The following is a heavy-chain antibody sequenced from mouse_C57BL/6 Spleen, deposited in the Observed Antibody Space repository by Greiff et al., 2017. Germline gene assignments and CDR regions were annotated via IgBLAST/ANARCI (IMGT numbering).Heavy chain of an antibody. CDR1: GFTFSSYG. D-gene: IGHD1-1*01. V-gene: IGHV5-6*01. Sequence: EVQRVESGGDLVKPGGSLKLSCAASGFTFSSYGMSWVRQTPDKRLEWVATISRGGSYTYYPDSLKGRFTIARDNAKNTLYLQMSSLKSEDTAMYYGARKYGSSYLYYFDYWGQGTTLTVSS. CDR2: ISRGGSYT. J-gene: IGHJ2*01. CDR3: ARKYGSSYLYYFDY.